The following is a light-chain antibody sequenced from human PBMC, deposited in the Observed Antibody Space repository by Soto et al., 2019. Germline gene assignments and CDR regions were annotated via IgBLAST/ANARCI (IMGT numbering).Light chain of an antibody. CDR1: QSISSW. CDR3: QQYSSYPT. V-gene: IGKV1-5*01. Sequence: DIQMTQSPSTLSASVGDRVTITCRASQSISSWLAWYQQKPGKAPKLLISDVSSLESGVPSRFSGIGSGTEFTLTISSLQPDDFATYYCQQYSSYPTFGQGTKVE. CDR2: DVS. J-gene: IGKJ1*01.